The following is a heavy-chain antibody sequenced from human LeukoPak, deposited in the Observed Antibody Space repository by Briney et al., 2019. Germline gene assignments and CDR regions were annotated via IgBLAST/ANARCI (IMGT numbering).Heavy chain of an antibody. CDR1: GYTFTGYY. CDR2: INPNSGGT. D-gene: IGHD4-23*01. J-gene: IGHJ4*02. V-gene: IGHV1-2*02. Sequence: GASVKVSCKASGYTFTGYYMHWVRQAPGQGLEWMGWINPNSGGTNYAQKFQGRVTMTRDTSISTAYMELSRLRSDDTAVYYCARAYGGNSGRYFDYWGQGTLVIVSS. CDR3: ARAYGGNSGRYFDY.